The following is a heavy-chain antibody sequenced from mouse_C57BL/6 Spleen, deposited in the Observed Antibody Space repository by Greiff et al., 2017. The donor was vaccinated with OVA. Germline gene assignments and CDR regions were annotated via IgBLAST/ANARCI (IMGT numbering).Heavy chain of an antibody. D-gene: IGHD1-1*01. CDR2: IDPETGGT. V-gene: IGHV1-15*01. Sequence: QVHVKQSGAELVRPGASVTLSCKASGYTFTDYEMHWVKQTPVHGLEWIGAIDPETGGTAYNQKFKGKAILTADKSSSTAYMELRSLTSEDSAVYYCTRTDITTVVARYFDYWGQGTTLTVSS. CDR3: TRTDITTVVARYFDY. CDR1: GYTFTDYE. J-gene: IGHJ2*01.